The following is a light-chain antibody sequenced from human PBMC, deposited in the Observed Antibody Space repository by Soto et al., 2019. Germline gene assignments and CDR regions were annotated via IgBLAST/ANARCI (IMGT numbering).Light chain of an antibody. Sequence: QSALTQPPSVSASPGQSVTISCTGTSSDVGSYNRVSRYQQPPGTAPKLMIYEVSNRPTGVPDRFSGSKSGNTASLTISGLQAEDEADYYCSSFTSSSPYVFGTGTKLTVL. CDR1: SSDVGSYNR. J-gene: IGLJ1*01. CDR2: EVS. V-gene: IGLV2-18*02. CDR3: SSFTSSSPYV.